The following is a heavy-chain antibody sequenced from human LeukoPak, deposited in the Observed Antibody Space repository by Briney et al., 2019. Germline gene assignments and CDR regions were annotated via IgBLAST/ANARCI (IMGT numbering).Heavy chain of an antibody. CDR2: IYYSGST. V-gene: IGHV4-39*01. D-gene: IGHD6-6*01. CDR1: GFTFSSYA. Sequence: TGGSLRLSCAASGFTFSSYAVSWVRQPPGKGLEWTGSIYYSGSTYYNPSLKSRVTISVDTSKNQFSLKLSSVTAADTAVYYCARHRSSSSPDDAFDIWGQGTMVTVSS. J-gene: IGHJ3*02. CDR3: ARHRSSSSPDDAFDI.